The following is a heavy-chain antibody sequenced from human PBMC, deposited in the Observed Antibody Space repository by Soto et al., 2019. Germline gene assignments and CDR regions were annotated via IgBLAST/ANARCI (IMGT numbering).Heavy chain of an antibody. CDR1: GGSISSSSYY. J-gene: IGHJ4*02. Sequence: LSLTCTVSGGSISSSSYYWGWIRQPPGKGLEWIGIIYYSGSTYYNPSLKSRVTISVDTSKNQFSLKLSSVTAADTAVYYCARPQVVHLIRVWPLIWFDYWGQGTLVTVSS. V-gene: IGHV4-39*01. CDR2: IYYSGST. CDR3: ARPQVVHLIRVWPLIWFDY. D-gene: IGHD2-15*01.